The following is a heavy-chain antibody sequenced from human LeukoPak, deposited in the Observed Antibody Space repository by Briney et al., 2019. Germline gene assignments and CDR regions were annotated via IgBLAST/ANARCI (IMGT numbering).Heavy chain of an antibody. CDR1: GFTFSSYW. J-gene: IGHJ6*03. D-gene: IGHD6-13*01. V-gene: IGHV3-7*01. CDR3: ARDRSSSWYPAQFRNYYYMDV. Sequence: GGCLRLSCAASGFTFSSYWMSWVRQAPGKGMEWVANIKQDGSEKYYVDSVKGRFTISRDNAKNSLYLQMNSLRAQDTAVYYCARDRSSSWYPAQFRNYYYMDVWGKGTTVTVSS. CDR2: IKQDGSEK.